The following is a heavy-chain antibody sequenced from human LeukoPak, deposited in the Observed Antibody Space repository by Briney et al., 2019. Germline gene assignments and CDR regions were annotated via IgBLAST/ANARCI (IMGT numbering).Heavy chain of an antibody. Sequence: PSETLSLTCTVSGGSISSHYWSWIRQPPGKGLEWIGEINHSGSTNYNPSLKSRVTISVDTSKNQFSLKLSSVTAADTAVYYCARGRVRGATSPLDIWGQGTTVTVSS. J-gene: IGHJ3*02. V-gene: IGHV4-34*01. D-gene: IGHD3-10*01. CDR2: INHSGST. CDR3: ARGRVRGATSPLDI. CDR1: GGSISSHY.